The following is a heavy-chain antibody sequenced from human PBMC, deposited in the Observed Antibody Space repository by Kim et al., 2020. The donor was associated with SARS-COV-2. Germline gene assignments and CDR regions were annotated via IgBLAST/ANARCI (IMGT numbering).Heavy chain of an antibody. D-gene: IGHD4-4*01. CDR1: GFTFDDYA. V-gene: IGHV3-9*01. CDR2: ISWNSGRI. CDR3: VKEMAQGETETNTGLDS. J-gene: IGHJ4*02. Sequence: GGSLRLSCTASGFTFDDYAMHWVRQVPGKGLEWLSGISWNSGRIRYEETVKGRFTVSRDNAKNSLYLQMNSLRVEDTALYFCVKEMAQGETETNTGLDSWSRGNLVTVSS.